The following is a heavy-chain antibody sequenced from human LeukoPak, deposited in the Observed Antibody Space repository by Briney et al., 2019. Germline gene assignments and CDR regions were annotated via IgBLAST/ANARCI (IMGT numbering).Heavy chain of an antibody. CDR2: IKSKTDGGTT. Sequence: GGSLRLSCAASGFTFSNAWMSWVRQAPGTGLEWVGRIKSKTDGGTTDYAAPVKGRFTISRDDSKNTLYLQMNSLKTEDTAVYYCARDPDYYDSTEHAFDIWGQGTMVTVSS. CDR3: ARDPDYYDSTEHAFDI. V-gene: IGHV3-15*01. D-gene: IGHD3-22*01. CDR1: GFTFSNAW. J-gene: IGHJ3*02.